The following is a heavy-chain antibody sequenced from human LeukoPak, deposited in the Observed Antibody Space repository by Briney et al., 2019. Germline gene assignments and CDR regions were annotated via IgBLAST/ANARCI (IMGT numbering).Heavy chain of an antibody. J-gene: IGHJ4*02. CDR2: ISSSSSYI. V-gene: IGHV3-21*01. CDR1: GFTFSSYS. CDR3: ASASSSWAYYFDY. D-gene: IGHD6-13*01. Sequence: GGSLRLSCAASGFTFSSYSMNWVRRAPGKGLEWVSSISSSSSYIYYADSVKGRFTISRDNAKNSLYLQMNSLRAEDTAVYYRASASSSWAYYFDYWGQGTLVTVSS.